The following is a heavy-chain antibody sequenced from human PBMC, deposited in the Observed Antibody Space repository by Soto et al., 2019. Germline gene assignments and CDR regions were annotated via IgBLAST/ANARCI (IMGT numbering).Heavy chain of an antibody. J-gene: IGHJ6*02. CDR1: GGSISSGGYY. CDR3: ARDNIAVAGKYYYYYGMDV. V-gene: IGHV4-31*03. D-gene: IGHD6-19*01. CDR2: IYYSGST. Sequence: QVQLQESGPGLVKPSQTLSLTCTVSGGSISSGGYYWSWIRQPPGKGLEWIGYIYYSGSTYYNPSLKSRVTISVDTSKNQFSLKLSSVTAADTAVYYCARDNIAVAGKYYYYYGMDVWGQGTTVTVSS.